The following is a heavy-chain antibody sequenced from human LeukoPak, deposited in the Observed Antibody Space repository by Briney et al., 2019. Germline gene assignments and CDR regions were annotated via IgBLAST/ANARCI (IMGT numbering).Heavy chain of an antibody. J-gene: IGHJ5*02. D-gene: IGHD6-6*01. CDR2: IYYSGST. V-gene: IGHV4-39*02. CDR3: TRIASLWFDP. Sequence: SETLSLTCSVSGGSISSNSDYWGWIRQPPGKGLEWIGSIYYSGSTYHNPSLKSRVAISVDTSKNHFSLRLSSVTAADTAVYYCTRIASLWFDPWGQGTPVTVSS. CDR1: GGSISSNSDY.